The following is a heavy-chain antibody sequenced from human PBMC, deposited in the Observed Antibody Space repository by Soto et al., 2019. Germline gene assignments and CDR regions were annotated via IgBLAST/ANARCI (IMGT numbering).Heavy chain of an antibody. J-gene: IGHJ6*02. Sequence: QVQLVESGGGVVQPGGSLRLSCTTSGFTFNTYGMHWVRQAPGKGLEWVAIIWYDGSNKYDADSVKGRFTISRDNSKNTLYLQMNSLRAEDTALYYCARSDCTGAYCYSWPFNYGVDVWGQGTTVTVSS. CDR3: ARSDCTGAYCYSWPFNYGVDV. CDR2: IWYDGSNK. CDR1: GFTFNTYG. D-gene: IGHD2-21*02. V-gene: IGHV3-33*08.